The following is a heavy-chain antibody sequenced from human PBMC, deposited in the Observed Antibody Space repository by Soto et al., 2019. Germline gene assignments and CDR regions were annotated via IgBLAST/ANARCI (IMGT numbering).Heavy chain of an antibody. Sequence: SVKVSCKASGGTLSSYAISWVRQAPGQGLEWMGGIIPSFGTTNHAQKFQGRLTITADESTSTAYMELSSLRSDDTAVYYCARVPPGYCSGGTCFTYSFDHWGQGTLVTVSS. D-gene: IGHD2-15*01. J-gene: IGHJ4*02. CDR3: ARVPPGYCSGGTCFTYSFDH. V-gene: IGHV1-69*13. CDR1: GGTLSSYA. CDR2: IIPSFGTT.